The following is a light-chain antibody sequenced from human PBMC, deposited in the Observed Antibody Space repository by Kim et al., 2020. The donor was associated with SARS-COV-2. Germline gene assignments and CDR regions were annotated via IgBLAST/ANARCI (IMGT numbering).Light chain of an antibody. V-gene: IGKV3-20*01. CDR1: RSVSSY. Sequence: EIVLTQSPGTLSLSPGERATLSCRASRSVSSYLAWYQQKPGQAPRLPIYGASSRATGIPDRFSVSGSGTDFTLTISRLEPEDFAVYYCQQYGSSPTWTFGQGTKVDIK. CDR3: QQYGSSPTWT. J-gene: IGKJ1*01. CDR2: GAS.